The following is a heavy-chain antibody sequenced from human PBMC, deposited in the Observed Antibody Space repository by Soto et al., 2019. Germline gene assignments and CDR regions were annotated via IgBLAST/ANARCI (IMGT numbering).Heavy chain of an antibody. CDR3: ERDLAYDFSYYYYYMDV. CDR1: GYTVTSYG. J-gene: IGHJ6*03. Sequence: QVQLVQSGAEVKKPGASVKVSCKASGYTVTSYGISWVRQAPGQGREWMGWSSAYNGNTHYAQKPQGRVTITTDTSTSTAYMELRSLRSVDTAVYSCERDLAYDFSYYYYYMDVWGKGTTVTVSS. V-gene: IGHV1-18*01. CDR2: SSAYNGNT. D-gene: IGHD3-3*01.